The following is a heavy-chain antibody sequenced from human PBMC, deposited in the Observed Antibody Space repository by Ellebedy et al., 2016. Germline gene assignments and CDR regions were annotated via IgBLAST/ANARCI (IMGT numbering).Heavy chain of an antibody. D-gene: IGHD1-26*01. V-gene: IGHV4-39*01. CDR1: GGSISGYY. Sequence: SETLSLTXSVSGGSISGYYWGWIRQPPGKGLEWIGSVSKSGDTSYDPSLKSRVTISVDTSKNQFSLKLNSVTAADTAVYYCARHVGSGWELRLMIDYWGQGTLVTVSS. CDR2: VSKSGDT. CDR3: ARHVGSGWELRLMIDY. J-gene: IGHJ4*02.